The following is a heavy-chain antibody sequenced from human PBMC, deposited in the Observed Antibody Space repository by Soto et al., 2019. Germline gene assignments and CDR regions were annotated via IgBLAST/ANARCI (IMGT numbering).Heavy chain of an antibody. CDR1: GFTFSDYY. D-gene: IGHD2-15*01. Sequence: GGSLRLSCAASGFTFSDYYMTWIRQAPGKGLEWVLYSCSSARTIYYADSVKGHFTLSRDNAKNSLYLQMNSLRAEDTAVYYGAMDLSEAAPADNWFDPWGQGTLVTVSS. CDR2: SCSSARTI. J-gene: IGHJ5*02. V-gene: IGHV3-11*01. CDR3: AMDLSEAAPADNWFDP.